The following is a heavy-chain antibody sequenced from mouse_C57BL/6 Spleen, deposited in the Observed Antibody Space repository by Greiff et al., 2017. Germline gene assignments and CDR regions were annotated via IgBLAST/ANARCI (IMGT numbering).Heavy chain of an antibody. D-gene: IGHD2-3*01. CDR3: TGPSYESCFDY. CDR2: IRLKSDNYAT. Sequence: EVQLVESGGGLVQPGGSMKLSCVASGFTFSNYWMNWVRQSPEKGLEWVAQIRLKSDNYATHYAESVKGRFTISRDDSKSSAYLQMNNLRAEDTGIYYCTGPSYESCFDYWGQGTTLTVSS. J-gene: IGHJ2*01. CDR1: GFTFSNYW. V-gene: IGHV6-3*01.